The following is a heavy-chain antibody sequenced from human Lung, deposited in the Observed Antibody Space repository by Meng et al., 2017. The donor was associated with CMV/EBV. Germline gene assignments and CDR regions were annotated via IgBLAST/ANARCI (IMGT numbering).Heavy chain of an antibody. CDR2: IYHSGST. D-gene: IGHD6-19*01. CDR3: ARVGQWLPIDY. CDR1: GGSISSSNW. J-gene: IGHJ4*02. V-gene: IGHV4-4*02. Sequence: QGELWESGPGLVKPSGTLALTCAVSGGSISSSNWWSWGRQPPGKGLEWIGEIYHSGSTNYNPSLKSRVTISVDKSKNQFSLNLSSVTAADTAVYYCARVGQWLPIDYWGQGTLVTVSS.